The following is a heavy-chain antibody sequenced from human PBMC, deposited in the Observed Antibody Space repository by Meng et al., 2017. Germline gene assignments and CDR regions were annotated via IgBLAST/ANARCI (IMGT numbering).Heavy chain of an antibody. D-gene: IGHD3-3*01. J-gene: IGHJ6*02. Sequence: GGLLRPPLPAPGSTFSSYGRHWFLQAPGKGLEWVAVIWYDGSNKYYADPVKGRFTISRDNSKNTLYLQMNSLRAEDTGVYYWARDLRSYDFWSGYYTPFKNYYYYYGMDVWGQGTTVTVSS. V-gene: IGHV3-33*01. CDR2: IWYDGSNK. CDR3: ARDLRSYDFWSGYYTPFKNYYYYYGMDV. CDR1: GSTFSSYG.